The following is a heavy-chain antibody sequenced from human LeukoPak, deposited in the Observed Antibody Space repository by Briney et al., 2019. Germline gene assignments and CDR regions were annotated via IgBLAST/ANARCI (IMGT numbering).Heavy chain of an antibody. D-gene: IGHD1-7*01. V-gene: IGHV1-2*02. CDR3: ARGNLRELRGFDY. Sequence: NPGGSLRLSCAASGFTFSSYGMHWVRQAPGQGLEWMGWINPNSGGTTYAQSFQGRVTLTRDTSISTAYMELSSLRSDDTAVYYCARGNLRELRGFDYWGQGTLVTVSS. CDR2: INPNSGGT. CDR1: GFTFSSYG. J-gene: IGHJ4*02.